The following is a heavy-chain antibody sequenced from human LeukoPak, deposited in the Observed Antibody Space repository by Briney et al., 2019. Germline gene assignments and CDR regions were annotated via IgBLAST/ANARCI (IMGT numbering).Heavy chain of an antibody. CDR3: ARGVLPAAMRGIGDAFDI. CDR1: GYTFTGYF. D-gene: IGHD2-2*01. Sequence: GASVKVSCKASGYTFTGYFVHWVRQAPGQGLEWMGWINPNTGGTNYAQKFQGWVTMTRDTSISTVYMELSRLRSDDTAVYYCARGVLPAAMRGIGDAFDIWGQGTMVTVSS. V-gene: IGHV1-2*04. J-gene: IGHJ3*02. CDR2: INPNTGGT.